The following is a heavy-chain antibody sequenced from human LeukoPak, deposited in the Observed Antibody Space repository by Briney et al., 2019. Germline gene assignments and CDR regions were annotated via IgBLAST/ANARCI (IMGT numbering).Heavy chain of an antibody. D-gene: IGHD2-2*02. J-gene: IGHJ6*03. CDR2: ISAYNGNT. Sequence: GASVKVSCKASGYTFTSYGISWVRQAPGQGLEWMGWISAYNGNTNYAQKLQGRVTMTTDTSTSTAYMELRSLRSDDTAVYYCARANCSSTSCYIDPYYYYYMDVWGKGTTDTVSS. CDR1: GYTFTSYG. V-gene: IGHV1-18*01. CDR3: ARANCSSTSCYIDPYYYYYMDV.